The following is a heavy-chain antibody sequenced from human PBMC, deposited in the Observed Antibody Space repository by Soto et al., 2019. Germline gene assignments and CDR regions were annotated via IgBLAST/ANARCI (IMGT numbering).Heavy chain of an antibody. Sequence: ASVKVSCKASGYTFTSYAMHWVRQAPGQRLEWMGWINAGNGNTKYSQKFQGRVTITRDTSASTAYMELSSLRSEDTAVYYCARDLAYYDILTGYYPVYFDYWGQGTLVTSPQ. CDR3: ARDLAYYDILTGYYPVYFDY. J-gene: IGHJ4*02. CDR2: INAGNGNT. D-gene: IGHD3-9*01. CDR1: GYTFTSYA. V-gene: IGHV1-3*01.